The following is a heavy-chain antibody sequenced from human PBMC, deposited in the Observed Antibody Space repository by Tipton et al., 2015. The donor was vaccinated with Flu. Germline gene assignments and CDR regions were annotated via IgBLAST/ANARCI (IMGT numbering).Heavy chain of an antibody. Sequence: LRLSCTVSGGSISSFYWSWIRQPPGKGLEWLGYIYYSGSTNYNPSLQSRVTISVDTSKNQFSLKLSSVTAADTAVYYCARDGLGYCSSTSCYGPPLHYGMDVWGQGTTVTVSS. CDR1: GGSISSFY. CDR3: ARDGLGYCSSTSCYGPPLHYGMDV. J-gene: IGHJ6*02. D-gene: IGHD2-2*01. CDR2: IYYSGST. V-gene: IGHV4-59*12.